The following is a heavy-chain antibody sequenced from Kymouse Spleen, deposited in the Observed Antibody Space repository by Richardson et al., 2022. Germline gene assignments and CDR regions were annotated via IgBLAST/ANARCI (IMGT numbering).Heavy chain of an antibody. V-gene: IGHV3-9*01. CDR1: GFTFDDYA. Sequence: EVQLVESGGGLVQPGRSLRLSCAASGFTFDDYAMHWVRQAPGKGLEWVSGISWNSGSIGYADSVKGRFTISRDNAKNSLYLQMNSLRAEDTALYYCAKAYNWNDGPFDYWGQGTLVTVSS. CDR3: AKAYNWNDGPFDY. D-gene: IGHD1-20*01. J-gene: IGHJ4*02. CDR2: ISWNSGSI.